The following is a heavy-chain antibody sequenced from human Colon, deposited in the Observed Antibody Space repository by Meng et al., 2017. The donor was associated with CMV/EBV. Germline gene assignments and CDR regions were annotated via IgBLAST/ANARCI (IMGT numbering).Heavy chain of an antibody. J-gene: IGHJ6*02. Sequence: GESLKISCAASGFTFSDYYMSWIRQAPGKGLEWVSYISSSGNTIYHADSVKGRFTISRDNAKNSLYLQMNSLRAEDTAVYYCARDIGTTRYYYYYGMDVWGQGTTVTVSS. D-gene: IGHD2-2*01. V-gene: IGHV3-11*04. CDR1: GFTFSDYY. CDR3: ARDIGTTRYYYYYGMDV. CDR2: ISSSGNTI.